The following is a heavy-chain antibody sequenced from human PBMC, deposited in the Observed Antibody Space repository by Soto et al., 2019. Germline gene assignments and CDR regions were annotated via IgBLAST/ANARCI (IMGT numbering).Heavy chain of an antibody. V-gene: IGHV4-59*01. D-gene: IGHD6-6*01. CDR2: IYYSGST. J-gene: IGHJ5*02. CDR1: GGSISSYY. CDR3: ARVGIAALSGYWFDP. Sequence: QVQLQESGPGLVKPSETLSLTCTVSGGSISSYYWSWIRQPPGKGLEWIGYIYYSGSTNYNPSLKSRVTISVDTSKNQFSLKLSSVTAADTAVYYFARVGIAALSGYWFDPWGQGTLVTVSS.